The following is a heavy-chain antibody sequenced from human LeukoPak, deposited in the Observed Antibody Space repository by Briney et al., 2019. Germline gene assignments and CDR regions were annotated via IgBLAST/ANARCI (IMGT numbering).Heavy chain of an antibody. J-gene: IGHJ4*02. CDR1: GFTFSSYW. D-gene: IGHD3-10*01. CDR2: INTDGSGT. CDR3: AKDITMVRGVIFCFDY. Sequence: PGGSLRLSCAASGFTFSSYWMHWVRQAPGKGLVWVSRINTDGSGTSYADSVKGRFTISRDNAKNTLYLQMNSLRAEDTAVYYCAKDITMVRGVIFCFDYWGQGTLVTVSS. V-gene: IGHV3-74*01.